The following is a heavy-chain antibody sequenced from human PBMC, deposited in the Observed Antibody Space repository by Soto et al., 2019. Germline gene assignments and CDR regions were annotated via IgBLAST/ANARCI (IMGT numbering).Heavy chain of an antibody. CDR1: GFTFSSYW. CDR2: IKQDGSEK. Sequence: PWGSLRLSCAASGFTFSSYWMSWVRQAPGKGLEWVANIKQDGSEKYYVDSVKGRFTISRDNAKNSLCLQMNSLRAEDTAVYYCAREDTRSYGSGSYLNYYYYGMDVWGQGTTVTVSS. J-gene: IGHJ6*02. CDR3: AREDTRSYGSGSYLNYYYYGMDV. D-gene: IGHD3-10*01. V-gene: IGHV3-7*03.